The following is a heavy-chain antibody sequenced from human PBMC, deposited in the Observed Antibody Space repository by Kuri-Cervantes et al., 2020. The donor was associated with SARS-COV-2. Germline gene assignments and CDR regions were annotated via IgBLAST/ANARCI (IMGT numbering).Heavy chain of an antibody. D-gene: IGHD7-27*01. V-gene: IGHV6-1*01. CDR1: GDSVSSNTAA. Sequence: LRLSRAISGDSVSSNTAAWNWIRQSPSRGLEWLGRTCYRTTWYNDYAVSVKIPITINPYKSKNQFFLQLNSVTPEDTDVYYCAYSNWDTGYSWYDPWGQGTLVTVSS. CDR3: AYSNWDTGYSWYDP. CDR2: TCYRTTWYN. J-gene: IGHJ5*02.